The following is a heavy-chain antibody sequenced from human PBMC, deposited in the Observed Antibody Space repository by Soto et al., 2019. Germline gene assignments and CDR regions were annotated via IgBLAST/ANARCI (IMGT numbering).Heavy chain of an antibody. CDR1: GGSFRGYH. J-gene: IGHJ6*02. V-gene: IGHV4-34*01. CDR2: INHSGST. D-gene: IGHD6-6*01. CDR3: ARGLSSSATLYHYYGMDV. Sequence: SETHSLTYAVYGGSFRGYHWSWIRQPPGKGLEWIGEINHSGSTNYNPSLKSRVIISLETSKNQFSLILTSVTAADTAVYYCARGLSSSATLYHYYGMDVWGQGTTVPVSS.